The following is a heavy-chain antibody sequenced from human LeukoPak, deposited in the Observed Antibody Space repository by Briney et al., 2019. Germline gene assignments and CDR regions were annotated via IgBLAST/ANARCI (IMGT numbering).Heavy chain of an antibody. J-gene: IGHJ4*02. Sequence: GSLRLSCAASGFTFITYGMHWVRQAPGKGLEWVAVIWFDGGNKYYADSVKGRFTISRDNSKNTLYLQMNSLRAEDTAVYYCARDSTYGSGNFDYWGQGTLVTVSS. CDR2: IWFDGGNK. CDR3: ARDSTYGSGNFDY. CDR1: GFTFITYG. V-gene: IGHV3-33*01. D-gene: IGHD3-10*01.